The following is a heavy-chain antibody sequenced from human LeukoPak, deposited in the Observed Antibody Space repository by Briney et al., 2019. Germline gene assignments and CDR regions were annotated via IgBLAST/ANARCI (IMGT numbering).Heavy chain of an antibody. CDR1: GFTFTSYW. J-gene: IGHJ4*02. D-gene: IGHD5-12*01. CDR3: AKDLLTLRRFDY. V-gene: IGHV3-23*01. CDR2: ISYSGGST. Sequence: GGSLRLSCAASGFTFTSYWLTWVRQAPGKGLEWVSAISYSGGSTYYADSVKGRFTISRDNSKNTLYLQMNSLRAEDTAVYYCAKDLLTLRRFDYWGQGTLVTVSS.